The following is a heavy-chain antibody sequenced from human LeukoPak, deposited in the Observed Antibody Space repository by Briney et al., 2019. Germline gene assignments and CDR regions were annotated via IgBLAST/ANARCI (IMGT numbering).Heavy chain of an antibody. CDR2: INPNSGGT. V-gene: IGHV1-2*02. CDR3: ARGKRARWLQAYYFDY. CDR1: GYTFTGYY. Sequence: GASVKVSCKASGYTFTGYYMHWVRQAPGQGLVWMGWINPNSGGTNYAQKFQGRVTMTRDTSISTAYMELSRLRSDDTAVYYCARGKRARWLQAYYFDYWGQGTLVTVSS. D-gene: IGHD5-24*01. J-gene: IGHJ4*02.